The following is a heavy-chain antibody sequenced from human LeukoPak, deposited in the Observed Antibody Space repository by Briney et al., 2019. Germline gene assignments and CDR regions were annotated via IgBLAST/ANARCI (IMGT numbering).Heavy chain of an antibody. CDR1: GFIFDDFG. Sequence: GGSLRLSCAASGFIFDDFGMSWVRQAPGKGLEWVSGINWNGGSTSYADSVKGRFTISRDNAKNSLYLQMSSLRAEDMALYYCAKAGGSGYYNDAFDIGGQGTMVTVS. CDR2: INWNGGST. J-gene: IGHJ3*02. V-gene: IGHV3-20*04. CDR3: AKAGGSGYYNDAFDI. D-gene: IGHD3-22*01.